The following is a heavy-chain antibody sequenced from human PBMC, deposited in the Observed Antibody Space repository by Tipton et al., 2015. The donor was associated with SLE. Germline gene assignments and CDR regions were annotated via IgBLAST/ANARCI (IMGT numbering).Heavy chain of an antibody. D-gene: IGHD6-13*01. J-gene: IGHJ4*02. CDR3: ATLAAAGTIDY. Sequence: TLSLTCTVSGGSISSSSYYWGWIRQPPGKGLEWIGSLYYSGSTYYNPSLKSRVTISVDTSKNQFSLKLSSVTAADTAVHYCATLAAAGTIDYWGQGTLVTVSS. V-gene: IGHV4-39*07. CDR1: GGSISSSSYY. CDR2: LYYSGST.